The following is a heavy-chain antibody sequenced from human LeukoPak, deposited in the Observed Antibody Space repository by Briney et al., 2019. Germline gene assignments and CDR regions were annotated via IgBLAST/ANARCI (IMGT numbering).Heavy chain of an antibody. Sequence: ASVKVSCKASGGTFSSYAISWVRQAPGQGLEWMGGIIPIFGTANYAQKFQGRVTITADESTSTAYMELSSLRSEDTAVYYCAREICSGGSCYDVGFDYWGQGTLVTVS. V-gene: IGHV1-69*01. CDR1: GGTFSSYA. CDR2: IIPIFGTA. CDR3: AREICSGGSCYDVGFDY. D-gene: IGHD2-15*01. J-gene: IGHJ4*02.